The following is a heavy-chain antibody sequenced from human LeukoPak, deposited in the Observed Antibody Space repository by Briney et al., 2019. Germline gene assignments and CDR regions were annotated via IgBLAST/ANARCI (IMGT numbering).Heavy chain of an antibody. CDR1: VYSVTYLS. CDR2: FEPEDGGI. J-gene: IGHJ4*02. CDR3: AAPQRHCSSWTGFDY. V-gene: IGHV1-24*01. Sequence: GASEKVSLKCSVYSVTYLSMHWMRQPPPKGKEWVGVFEPEDGGIIYAQKFQGRITMTEDTSTDTAYMELSSLRSEETAVYYCAAPQRHCSSWTGFDYWGQGTLVTVSS. D-gene: IGHD6-13*01.